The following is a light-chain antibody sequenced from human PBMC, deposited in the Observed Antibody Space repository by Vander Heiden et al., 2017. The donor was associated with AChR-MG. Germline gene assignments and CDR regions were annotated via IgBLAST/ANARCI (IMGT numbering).Light chain of an antibody. CDR1: QSISSY. CDR3: QQSYSTPRIT. V-gene: IGKV1-39*01. CDR2: AAS. Sequence: DIQMPQSPSSLSASVGDRVTITCRASQSISSYLNLYQQKPGKAPKPLIYAASSLQSGVPSRFSGSGSGTDFTLTLSSLQPEDFATYYCQQSYSTPRITFGQGTRLEIK. J-gene: IGKJ5*01.